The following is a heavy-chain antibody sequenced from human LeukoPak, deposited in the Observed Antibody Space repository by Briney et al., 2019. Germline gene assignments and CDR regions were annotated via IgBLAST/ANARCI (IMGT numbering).Heavy chain of an antibody. V-gene: IGHV4-39*07. J-gene: IGHJ6*02. CDR1: GGSISSSSYY. Sequence: SETLSLTCTVSGGSISSSSYYWGWIRQPPGKGLEWIGDINHSGSTNYNPSLKSRVTISVDTSKNQFSLKLGSVTAADTAVYYCARANYDFWSGYYHNYYYYGMDVWGQGTTVTVSS. CDR2: INHSGST. CDR3: ARANYDFWSGYYHNYYYYGMDV. D-gene: IGHD3-3*01.